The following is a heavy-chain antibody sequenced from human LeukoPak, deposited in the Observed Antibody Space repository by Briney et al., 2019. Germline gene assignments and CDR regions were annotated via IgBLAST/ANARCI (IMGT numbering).Heavy chain of an antibody. V-gene: IGHV3-30*04. CDR2: LSLDGSNK. D-gene: IGHD3-10*01. CDR1: GFTVNTYA. Sequence: SGGSLRLSCAASGFTVNTYALYWVRQAPGKGLEGLAVLSLDGSNKYYADSVKGRFTISRDNSKNSLYLQMFSLRAEDTAVYYCVRGQVLLWFGELRTEALDLWGQGTLVTVSS. CDR3: VRGQVLLWFGELRTEALDL. J-gene: IGHJ5*02.